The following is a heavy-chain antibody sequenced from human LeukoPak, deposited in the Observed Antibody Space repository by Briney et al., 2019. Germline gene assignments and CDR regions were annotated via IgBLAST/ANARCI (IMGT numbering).Heavy chain of an antibody. V-gene: IGHV3-7*01. J-gene: IGHJ5*02. D-gene: IGHD6-13*01. CDR3: ARLYTSSWYGGNWFDP. CDR1: GFTFSSYW. Sequence: GGSLRLSCAASGFTFSSYWMSWVRQAPGKGLEWVANIKEDGSEKYYVDSVEGRFTISRDNAKNSLYLQMNSLRAEDTAVYYYARLYTSSWYGGNWFDPWGQGTLVTVSS. CDR2: IKEDGSEK.